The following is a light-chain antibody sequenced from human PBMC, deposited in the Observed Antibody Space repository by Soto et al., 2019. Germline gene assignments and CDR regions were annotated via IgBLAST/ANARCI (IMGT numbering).Light chain of an antibody. CDR1: QGIAPY. Sequence: DVQMTQSPSSLSAFVGDRVTITCRASQGIAPYLAWFQQKPGKVPKLLIYATSTLQSGVPSRFSGSGSGTDISLTIRSLQPEDVATYYCQKYNSAPLTFGGGTKVEIK. J-gene: IGKJ4*01. CDR2: ATS. CDR3: QKYNSAPLT. V-gene: IGKV1-27*01.